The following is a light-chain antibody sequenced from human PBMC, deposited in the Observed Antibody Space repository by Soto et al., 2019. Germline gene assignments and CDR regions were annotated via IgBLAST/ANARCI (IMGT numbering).Light chain of an antibody. J-gene: IGKJ4*01. CDR1: QSISSW. Sequence: DIQMTQSPSTLSASVGDRVTITCRASQSISSWLAWYQQKPGKAPKLLIYDASNLESGVPSRLSGSASGTEFTLTISSLQPDDFATYYCKRYNHYFGGGTKVEIK. CDR2: DAS. CDR3: KRYNHY. V-gene: IGKV1-5*01.